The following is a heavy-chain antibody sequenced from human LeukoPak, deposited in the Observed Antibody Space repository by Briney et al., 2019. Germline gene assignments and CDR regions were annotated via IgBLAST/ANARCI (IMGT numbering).Heavy chain of an antibody. CDR1: GYTFTTYY. CDR2: INPSDGST. CDR3: ARRVYCSSSSCYHYYYYMDV. D-gene: IGHD2-2*01. V-gene: IGHV1-46*03. Sequence: ASVKGSCKASGYTFTTYYIHWVRQAPGQGLEWMGIINPSDGSTSYAQKFQDRVTMTRDTSTNTVYMELSSLRFEDTAVYFCARRVYCSSSSCYHYYYYMDVWGKGTTVTVSS. J-gene: IGHJ6*03.